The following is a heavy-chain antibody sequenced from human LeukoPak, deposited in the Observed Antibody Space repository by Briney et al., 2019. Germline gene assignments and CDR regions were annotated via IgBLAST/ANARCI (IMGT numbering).Heavy chain of an antibody. Sequence: ASVTLSFKASGYTFTGYYMHWVRQAPGPGLGRVGWINPNSGGTNYAQKFQGRVTTTRDTSISTAYMALSRLRSDDTAVYYCASGRDYGDERGAFDVWGQGTMVTVSS. CDR2: INPNSGGT. V-gene: IGHV1-2*02. CDR1: GYTFTGYY. J-gene: IGHJ3*01. CDR3: ASGRDYGDERGAFDV. D-gene: IGHD4-17*01.